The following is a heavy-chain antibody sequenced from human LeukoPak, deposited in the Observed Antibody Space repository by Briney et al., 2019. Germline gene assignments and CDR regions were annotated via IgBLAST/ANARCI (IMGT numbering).Heavy chain of an antibody. Sequence: GGSLRLSCAASGFTFSSYSMNWVRQAPGKGLEWVSYISSSSSTIYYADSVKGRFTISRDNAKNSLYLQMNSLRAEDTAVYYCARDVYCSGGSCYYYGMDVWGQGTTVTVSS. D-gene: IGHD2-15*01. CDR3: ARDVYCSGGSCYYYGMDV. V-gene: IGHV3-48*01. CDR1: GFTFSSYS. CDR2: ISSSSSTI. J-gene: IGHJ6*02.